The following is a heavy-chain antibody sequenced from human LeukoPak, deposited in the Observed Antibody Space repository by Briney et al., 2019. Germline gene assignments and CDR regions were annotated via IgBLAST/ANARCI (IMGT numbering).Heavy chain of an antibody. CDR2: ISRSGDT. CDR1: GDSTSSYA. D-gene: IGHD3-10*01. V-gene: IGHV4-59*01. J-gene: IGHJ3*02. Sequence: PSETLSLTCSVSGDSTSSYAWSWIRRPPGKGLEWIGDISRSGDTNYSPSLKSRLTISVDMSKNQFSLKLRSVTAADTAVYYCAKDRGGGRDAFDIWGQGTVGTVSS. CDR3: AKDRGGGRDAFDI.